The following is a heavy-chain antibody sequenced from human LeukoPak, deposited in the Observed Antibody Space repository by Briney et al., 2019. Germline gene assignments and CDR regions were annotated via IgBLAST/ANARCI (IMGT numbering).Heavy chain of an antibody. CDR1: GGSISSYY. D-gene: IGHD1-26*01. CDR3: ARGVNSGYFDY. J-gene: IGHJ4*02. CDR2: IYYSGST. Sequence: PSETLSLTCTVSGGSISSYYWTWIRQPPGKGLEWIGYIYYSGSTNYNPSLKSRITISVDTSKNQFSLKLTSVTAADTAVYYCARGVNSGYFDYCGQGTLVTVSS. V-gene: IGHV4-59*01.